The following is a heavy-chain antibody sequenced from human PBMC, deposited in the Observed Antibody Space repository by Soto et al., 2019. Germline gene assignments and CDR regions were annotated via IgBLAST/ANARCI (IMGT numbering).Heavy chain of an antibody. D-gene: IGHD6-19*01. V-gene: IGHV3-66*01. CDR2: IYSGGST. J-gene: IGHJ6*03. CDR1: GFTVSSNY. Sequence: GGSLRLSCAASGFTVSSNYMSWVRQAPGKGLEWVSVIYSGGSTYYADSVKGRFTISRDNSKNTLYLQMNSPRAEDTAVYYCARVPPPASHRIAVAGLGNYYYYMDVWGKGTTVTVSS. CDR3: ARVPPPASHRIAVAGLGNYYYYMDV.